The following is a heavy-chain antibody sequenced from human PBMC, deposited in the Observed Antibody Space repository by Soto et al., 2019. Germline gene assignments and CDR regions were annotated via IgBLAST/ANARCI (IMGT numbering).Heavy chain of an antibody. D-gene: IGHD3-3*01. CDR1: GGTFSSYA. J-gene: IGHJ4*02. CDR3: ARSITIFGVVTPPCVY. Sequence: QVQLVQSGAEVKKPGSSVKVSCKASGGTFSSYAISWVRQAPGQGLEWMGGIIPIFGTANYAQKFQGRVMITADKSTSTAYMELSSLRSEDTAVYYCARSITIFGVVTPPCVYWGQGTLVTVSS. V-gene: IGHV1-69*06. CDR2: IIPIFGTA.